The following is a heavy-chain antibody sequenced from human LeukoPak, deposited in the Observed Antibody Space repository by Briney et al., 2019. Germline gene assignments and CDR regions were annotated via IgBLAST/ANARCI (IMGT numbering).Heavy chain of an antibody. J-gene: IGHJ5*02. CDR3: ARDGGEWLLLPWAPNWFDP. V-gene: IGHV4-59*12. Sequence: PSETLSLTCTVSGGSISSYYWSWLRQPPGKGLEWIGYIYYSGSTNYNPSLKSRVTISVDTSKNQFSLKLSSVTAADTAVYYCARDGGEWLLLPWAPNWFDPWGQGTLVTVSS. CDR2: IYYSGST. D-gene: IGHD3-22*01. CDR1: GGSISSYY.